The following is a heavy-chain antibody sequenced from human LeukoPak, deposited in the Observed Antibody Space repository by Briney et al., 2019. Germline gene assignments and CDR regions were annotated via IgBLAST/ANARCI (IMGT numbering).Heavy chain of an antibody. CDR3: ARGLYVVGGYSCTANWFDP. CDR2: IYHSVNTLT. J-gene: IGHJ5*02. Sequence: SETLSLTCTVSGGPISSYYWSWIRQAPGKGLEWIGYIYHSVNTLTNYNPSLKSRVTISLDTCRNQFSLRLSSVTAADTAVYYCARGLYVVGGYSCTANWFDPWGQGTLVTVSS. D-gene: IGHD5-12*01. V-gene: IGHV4-59*01. CDR1: GGPISSYY.